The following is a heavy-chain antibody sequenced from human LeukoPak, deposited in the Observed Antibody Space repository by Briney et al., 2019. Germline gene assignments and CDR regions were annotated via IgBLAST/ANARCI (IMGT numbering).Heavy chain of an antibody. CDR1: GFNFSNYA. V-gene: IGHV3-30*02. D-gene: IGHD2-21*02. Sequence: PGGSLRLSCAASGFNFSNYAMHWVRQAPGKGLEWVAFIRYDGSDKYYADSVKGRFTISRDNSKNTLYLQMNSLRTEDTAVYYCAKGDTSWGQGTLVTVSS. CDR3: AKGDTS. J-gene: IGHJ5*02. CDR2: IRYDGSDK.